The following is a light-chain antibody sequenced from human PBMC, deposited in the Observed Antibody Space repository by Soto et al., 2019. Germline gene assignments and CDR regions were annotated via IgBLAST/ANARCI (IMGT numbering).Light chain of an antibody. J-gene: IGKJ5*01. CDR3: QQYNSYPIT. CDR2: DAS. V-gene: IGKV1-5*01. Sequence: DIQMTQSPSTLPACVGDRVVITCRASQSISSWLAWYQQKPGKAPKLLIYDASNLESGVPSRFSGSGSGTEFTLTISSLQPDDFATYYCQQYNSYPITFGQGTRLEIK. CDR1: QSISSW.